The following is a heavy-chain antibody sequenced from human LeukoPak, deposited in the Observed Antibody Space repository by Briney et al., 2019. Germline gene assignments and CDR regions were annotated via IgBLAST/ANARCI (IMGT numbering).Heavy chain of an antibody. CDR3: ARVGEDYDILTGAPVWYFDL. CDR2: INHSGST. J-gene: IGHJ2*01. CDR1: GGSCSGYY. D-gene: IGHD3-9*01. V-gene: IGHV4-34*01. Sequence: SETLSLTCAVYGGSCSGYYWSWIRQPPGEGLGWVGEINHSGSTNYNPSVNGRVTISVDTSKNTFSVKMSSVTAADTAVYYWARVGEDYDILTGAPVWYFDLWGRGTLVTVSS.